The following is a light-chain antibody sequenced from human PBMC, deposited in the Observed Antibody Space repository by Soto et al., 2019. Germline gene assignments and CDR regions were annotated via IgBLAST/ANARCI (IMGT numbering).Light chain of an antibody. V-gene: IGLV2-14*01. CDR1: SSDVGGYNY. CDR2: DVN. Sequence: QSALTQPASVSGSPGQSITISCTGTSSDVGGYNYVSWYQQHPGKAPKLMIYDVNNRPSGVSNRFSGSKSGNTASLTISGLQAEDEADYYCSSYIGSSTYVVFGGGTKVTVL. CDR3: SSYIGSSTYVV. J-gene: IGLJ2*01.